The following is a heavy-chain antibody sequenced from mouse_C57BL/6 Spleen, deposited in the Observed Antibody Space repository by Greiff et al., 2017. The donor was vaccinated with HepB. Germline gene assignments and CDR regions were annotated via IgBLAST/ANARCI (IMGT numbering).Heavy chain of an antibody. CDR1: GYTFTSYW. CDR2: IHPSDSDT. D-gene: IGHD4-1*01. J-gene: IGHJ2*01. CDR3: AMGTGTFDY. Sequence: QVHVKQPGAELVKPGASVKVSCKASGYTFTSYWMHWVKQRPGQGLEWIGRIHPSDSDTNYNQKFKGKATLTVDKSSSTAYMQLSSLTSEDSAVYYCAMGTGTFDYWGQGTTLTVSS. V-gene: IGHV1-74*01.